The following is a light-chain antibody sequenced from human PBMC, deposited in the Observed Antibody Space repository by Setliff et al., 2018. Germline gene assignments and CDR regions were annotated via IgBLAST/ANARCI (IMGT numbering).Light chain of an antibody. V-gene: IGLV2-14*03. CDR1: GSDIGAFNY. J-gene: IGLJ2*01. CDR2: DVS. Sequence: SALAQPASVSGSPGQSITISCAGTGSDIGAFNYVSWYQQHPGKTPKLIIYDVSNRPSGVSNRFSGSKSGYTASLTISGLQAEDEADYYCSSYITSRTLGVFGGGTKVTVL. CDR3: SSYITSRTLGV.